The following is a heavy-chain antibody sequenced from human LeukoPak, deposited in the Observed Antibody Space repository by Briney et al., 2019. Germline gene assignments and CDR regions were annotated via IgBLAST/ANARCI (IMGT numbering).Heavy chain of an antibody. V-gene: IGHV3-7*01. CDR2: IKRFGSEK. D-gene: IGHD3-10*01. Sequence: GGSLRLSCVASSFSFSDFWMSWVRQRPGKGLEWVATIKRFGSEKTYLDSVKGRFSISRDDSKSSLSLQMNNLGADDSGLYYCARSSSQGFDYFDYWGQGALVTVSS. CDR3: ARSSSQGFDYFDY. J-gene: IGHJ4*02. CDR1: SFSFSDFW.